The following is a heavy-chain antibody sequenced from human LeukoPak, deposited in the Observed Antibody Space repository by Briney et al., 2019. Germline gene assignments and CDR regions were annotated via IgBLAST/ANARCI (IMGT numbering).Heavy chain of an antibody. V-gene: IGHV1-69*05. J-gene: IGHJ5*02. CDR2: IIPIFGTA. CDR1: GGTFSSYA. Sequence: SVKVSCKASGGTFSSYAISWVRQAPGQGLEWMGGIIPIFGTANYAQKFQGRVTITTDESTSTAYMELSSLRSEDTAVYYCARASYYYDSSGHYFNWFDPWGQGTLVTVSS. D-gene: IGHD3-22*01. CDR3: ARASYYYDSSGHYFNWFDP.